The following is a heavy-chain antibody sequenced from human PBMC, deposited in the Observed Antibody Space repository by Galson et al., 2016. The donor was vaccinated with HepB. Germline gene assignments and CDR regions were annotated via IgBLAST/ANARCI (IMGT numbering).Heavy chain of an antibody. CDR1: GFTFSSYG. Sequence: SLRLSCAASGFTFSSYGMHWVRQPPGKGLEWVAVIWYEGNNKYFAEYVKGRFTISRDNSKNTLYLQMNSLRAEDTAVYYCARGRVYYDTSGYYLPYFDYWGPGNLVTVSS. D-gene: IGHD3-22*01. V-gene: IGHV3-33*01. J-gene: IGHJ4*02. CDR3: ARGRVYYDTSGYYLPYFDY. CDR2: IWYEGNNK.